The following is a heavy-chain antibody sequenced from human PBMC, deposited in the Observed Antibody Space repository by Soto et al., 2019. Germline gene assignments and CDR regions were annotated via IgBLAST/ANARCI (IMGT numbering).Heavy chain of an antibody. J-gene: IGHJ4*02. V-gene: IGHV3-23*01. CDR2: CSARGRSR. CDR3: AKDGNWLDVYFDV. D-gene: IGHD6-19*01. CDR1: GIEFSNYA. Sequence: EVQLLESGGGLVQPGGSLRLSCVASGIEFSNYAMSWVRQAPGKGLEWVSICSARGRSRYHADSVKGRFTISRDNSKNTLSLHMTNLTAEDTAVYYCAKDGNWLDVYFDVWGQGTPVTVSS.